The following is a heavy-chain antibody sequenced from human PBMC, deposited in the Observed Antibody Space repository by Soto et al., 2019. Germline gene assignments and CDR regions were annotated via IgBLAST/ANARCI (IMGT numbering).Heavy chain of an antibody. D-gene: IGHD6-19*01. CDR1: GFSLSTHAVC. V-gene: IGHV2-5*02. CDR2: IYWDDDK. Sequence: QITLKESGPTLVKPTQTLTLTCTFSGFSLSTHAVCVGWIRQPPGKALAWLALIYWDDDKRYSPSLKSRLTITKDTSKNQVVLTMTNMVPVDTATYYCVHRMAVAGIDTFDFWGQGTMVTVSS. CDR3: VHRMAVAGIDTFDF. J-gene: IGHJ3*01.